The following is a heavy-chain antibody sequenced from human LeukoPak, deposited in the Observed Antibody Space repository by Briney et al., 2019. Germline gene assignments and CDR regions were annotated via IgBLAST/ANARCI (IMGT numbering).Heavy chain of an antibody. CDR1: GYTFTSYD. J-gene: IGHJ5*02. Sequence: ASVKVSCKASGYTFTSYDINWVRQATGQGLEWMGWMNPNSGNTSYAQQFQGRVTMTRNTSISTAYMDLSSLRSEDTAVYYCARGFGSGSYRTYNWFDPWGQGTLVTVSS. V-gene: IGHV1-8*01. CDR3: ARGFGSGSYRTYNWFDP. CDR2: MNPNSGNT. D-gene: IGHD3-10*01.